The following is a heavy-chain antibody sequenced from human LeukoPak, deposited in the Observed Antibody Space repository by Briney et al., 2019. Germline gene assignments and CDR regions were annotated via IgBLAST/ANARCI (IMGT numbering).Heavy chain of an antibody. V-gene: IGHV1-69*13. Sequence: SVKVSCKASGGTFSSYAISWVRQAPGQGLEWMGGIIPIFGTANYAQKFQGRVTITADESTNTAYMELSSLRSEDTAVYYCARARSGYSYGWDAFDIWGQGTMVTVSS. CDR2: IIPIFGTA. CDR3: ARARSGYSYGWDAFDI. J-gene: IGHJ3*02. D-gene: IGHD5-18*01. CDR1: GGTFSSYA.